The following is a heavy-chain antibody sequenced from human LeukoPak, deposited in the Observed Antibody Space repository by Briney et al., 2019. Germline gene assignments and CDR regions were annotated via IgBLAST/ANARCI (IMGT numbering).Heavy chain of an antibody. CDR2: FDPEDGET. CDR1: GYTLTELS. Sequence: ASVKVSCKVSGYTLTELSMHWVRQAPGKGLEWMGGFDPEDGETIYAQKFQGRVTMTEDTSTDTAYMELSSLRSEDTAVYYCATGSSGWYFGAFDIWGQGTMVTVSS. J-gene: IGHJ3*02. CDR3: ATGSSGWYFGAFDI. D-gene: IGHD6-19*01. V-gene: IGHV1-24*01.